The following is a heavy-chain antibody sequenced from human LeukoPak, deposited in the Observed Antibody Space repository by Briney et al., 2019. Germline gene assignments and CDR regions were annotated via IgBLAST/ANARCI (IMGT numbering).Heavy chain of an antibody. V-gene: IGHV4-59*01. Sequence: PSETLSLTCTVSGGSISSYYWSWIRQPAGKGLEWIGYIYYSGSTNYNPSLKSRVTISVDTSKNQFSLKLSSVTAADTAVYYCAGVDGSGSYYNDYWGQGTLVTVSS. CDR1: GGSISSYY. CDR3: AGVDGSGSYYNDY. CDR2: IYYSGST. D-gene: IGHD3-10*01. J-gene: IGHJ4*02.